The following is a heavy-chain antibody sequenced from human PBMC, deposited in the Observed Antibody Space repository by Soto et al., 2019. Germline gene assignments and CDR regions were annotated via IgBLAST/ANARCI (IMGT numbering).Heavy chain of an antibody. Sequence: SETLSLTCTASGGSISSSSYYWGWIRQPPRKGLEWIGSIFYSGSTYYNPSLKSRVTISVDTSQNQFSLKLSSVTAADTAVYCCARHKYDFWSGYSCWGQGTLVTVSS. V-gene: IGHV4-39*01. J-gene: IGHJ4*02. CDR3: ARHKYDFWSGYSC. CDR1: GGSISSSSYY. CDR2: IFYSGST. D-gene: IGHD3-3*01.